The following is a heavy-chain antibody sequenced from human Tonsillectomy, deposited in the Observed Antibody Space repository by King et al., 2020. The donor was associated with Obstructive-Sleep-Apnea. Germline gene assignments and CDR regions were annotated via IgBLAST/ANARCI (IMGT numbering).Heavy chain of an antibody. V-gene: IGHV3-33*01. J-gene: IGHJ4*02. Sequence: QVQLVESGGGVVQPGRSLRLSCAASGFTFSYYGMHWVRQAPGKGLEWVAVIWYDGSNKYYADSVKGRFTISRDSSKNTLYLQMHSLRAEDTAVYYCAREGRGDGSGSYVDYWGQGTLVTVSS. CDR2: IWYDGSNK. CDR3: AREGRGDGSGSYVDY. D-gene: IGHD3-10*01. CDR1: GFTFSYYG.